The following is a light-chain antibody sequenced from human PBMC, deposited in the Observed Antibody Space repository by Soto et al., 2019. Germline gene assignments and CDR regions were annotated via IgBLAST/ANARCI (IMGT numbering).Light chain of an antibody. J-gene: IGKJ5*01. V-gene: IGKV3-11*01. CDR1: QSIGSS. CDR2: GSY. Sequence: EIVLTQSPDTLSLSPGERATLSCRASQSIGSSLAWYQQKPGHAPRLLRYGSYDRATGIPARFSGSGSGTDFTLTISSREPDDFAVYYCQQRTNWPATFVHGTRLEIK. CDR3: QQRTNWPAT.